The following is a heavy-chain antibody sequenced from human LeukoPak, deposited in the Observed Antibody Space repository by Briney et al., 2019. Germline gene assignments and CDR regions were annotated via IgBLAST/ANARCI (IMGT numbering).Heavy chain of an antibody. CDR2: IYTSGNT. V-gene: IGHV4-61*02. Sequence: PSQTLSLTCTVSGGSISSGSYYWSWIRQPAGKGLEWIGRIYTSGNTNYNPSLKSRVTISVDTSKNQFSLKLSSVTAADTAVYYCARGGSGYDYWGQGTLVTVSS. CDR3: ARGGSGYDY. CDR1: GGSISSGSYY. D-gene: IGHD3-22*01. J-gene: IGHJ4*02.